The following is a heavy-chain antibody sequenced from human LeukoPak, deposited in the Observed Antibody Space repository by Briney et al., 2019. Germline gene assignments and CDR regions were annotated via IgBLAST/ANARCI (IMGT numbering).Heavy chain of an antibody. V-gene: IGHV3-33*01. CDR3: ARDPWGYVSVVVATRYYYYYYMDV. CDR1: GFTFSSYG. CDR2: IWYDGSNK. D-gene: IGHD2-15*01. J-gene: IGHJ6*03. Sequence: GRSLRLSCAASGFTFSSYGMHWVRQAPGKGLEGVAVIWYDGSNKYYADSVKGRFTISRDNSKNTLYLQMNSLRAEDTAVYYCARDPWGYVSVVVATRYYYYYYMDVWGKGTTVTVSS.